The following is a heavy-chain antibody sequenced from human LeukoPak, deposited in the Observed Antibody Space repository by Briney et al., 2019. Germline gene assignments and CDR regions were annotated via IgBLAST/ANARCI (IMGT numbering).Heavy chain of an antibody. Sequence: GGSLRLSCAASGFTFSDYYMSWVRQAPGKGLEWVANIKQDGTEKNYVDSVKGRFTISRDNAKNSLYLQMNSLRAEDTAVYYCAREPINDPWGQGTLVTVSS. CDR2: IKQDGTEK. V-gene: IGHV3-7*01. D-gene: IGHD3-9*01. CDR3: AREPINDP. J-gene: IGHJ5*02. CDR1: GFTFSDYY.